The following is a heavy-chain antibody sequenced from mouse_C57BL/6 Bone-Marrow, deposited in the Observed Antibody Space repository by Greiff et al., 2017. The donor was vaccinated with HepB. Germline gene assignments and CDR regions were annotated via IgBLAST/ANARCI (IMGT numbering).Heavy chain of an antibody. V-gene: IGHV1-80*01. CDR2: IYPGDGDT. CDR1: GYAFSSYW. D-gene: IGHD4-1*01. CDR3: ARWGLGRNAMDY. Sequence: VQLQQSGAELVKPGASVKISCKASGYAFSSYWMNWVKQRPGKGLEWIGQIYPGDGDTNYNGKFKGKATLTADKSSSTAYMQLSSLTSEDSAVYFCARWGLGRNAMDYWGQGTSVTVSS. J-gene: IGHJ4*01.